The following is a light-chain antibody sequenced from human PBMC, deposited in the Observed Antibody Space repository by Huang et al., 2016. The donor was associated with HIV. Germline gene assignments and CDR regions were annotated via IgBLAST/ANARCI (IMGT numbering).Light chain of an antibody. CDR2: DAS. J-gene: IGKJ4*01. CDR3: QQRSNWPLT. V-gene: IGKV3-11*01. CDR1: QSVSRY. Sequence: EIVLTQSPATLSLSPGERATLSCRASQSVSRYLAWYQQKPGQAPRLFIYDASTRATGIPARFSGSGSGTDFTLTISSLEPEDFAVYYCQQRSNWPLTFGGGTKVQIK.